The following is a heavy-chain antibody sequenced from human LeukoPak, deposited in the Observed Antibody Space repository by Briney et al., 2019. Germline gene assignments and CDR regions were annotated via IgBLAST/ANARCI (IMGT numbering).Heavy chain of an antibody. V-gene: IGHV3-23*01. CDR3: AKVASNWELLWFGDY. CDR2: ISGSGGST. CDR1: GFTFSSYA. J-gene: IGHJ4*02. Sequence: GGSLRLSCAASGFTFSSYAMSWVRQAPGKGLEWVSAISGSGGSTYYADSVQGRFAISRDNSKNTLYLQMNSLRAEDTAVYYCAKVASNWELLWFGDYWGQGTLVTVSS. D-gene: IGHD1-26*01.